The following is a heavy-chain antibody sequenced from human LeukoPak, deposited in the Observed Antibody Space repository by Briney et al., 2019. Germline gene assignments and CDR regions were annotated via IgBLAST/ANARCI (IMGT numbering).Heavy chain of an antibody. CDR1: GFTFTSYA. D-gene: IGHD3-22*01. Sequence: GGSLRLSCAASGFTFTSYAMNWVRQAPGKGLEWVSTISGSGSSTYYVDSVKGRFTISGDNSKNTLYLQMNSLRAEDTAVYYCASPGDYYDSSGYSRAFDIWGQGTMVTVSS. V-gene: IGHV3-23*01. CDR2: ISGSGSST. CDR3: ASPGDYYDSSGYSRAFDI. J-gene: IGHJ3*02.